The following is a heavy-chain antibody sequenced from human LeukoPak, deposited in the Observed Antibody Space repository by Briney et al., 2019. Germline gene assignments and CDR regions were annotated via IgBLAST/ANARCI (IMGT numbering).Heavy chain of an antibody. CDR1: GFTFSSYC. CDR3: AKGEGSSGWYYYYYGMDV. CDR2: IAFDGSNK. D-gene: IGHD6-19*01. Sequence: GGSLTPSCAPSGFTFSSYCTHWGRQPPGKWLEWVAVIAFDGSNKYYADSVKGRLTISRDNSKNTLYLQMNSLRAEDTAVYYCAKGEGSSGWYYYYYGMDVWGQGTTVTVSS. V-gene: IGHV3-30*18. J-gene: IGHJ6*02.